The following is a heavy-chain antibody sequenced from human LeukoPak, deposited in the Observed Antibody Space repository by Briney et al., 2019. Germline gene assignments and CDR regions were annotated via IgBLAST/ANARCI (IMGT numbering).Heavy chain of an antibody. Sequence: ASVKVSCKASVYTFTGYYMHWVRQAPGQGLEWMGWINPNSGGTNYAQKFQGRVTMTRDTSISTAYMELSRLRSDDTAVYYCARAYYDSSGYYSEGDYWGQGTLVSVSS. CDR2: INPNSGGT. V-gene: IGHV1-2*02. J-gene: IGHJ4*02. CDR3: ARAYYDSSGYYSEGDY. D-gene: IGHD3-22*01. CDR1: VYTFTGYY.